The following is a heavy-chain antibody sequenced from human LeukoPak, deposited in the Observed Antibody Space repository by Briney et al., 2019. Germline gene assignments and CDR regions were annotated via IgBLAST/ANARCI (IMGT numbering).Heavy chain of an antibody. J-gene: IGHJ4*02. Sequence: GGSLRLSCAASGFTVSSNYMNWVRQAPGKGLEWVSGIYAGGSIHYTDSVRGRFTLSRDNSKNTLYLQMNNLRPEDTAVYYCARAIDHDYGDYYFDFWGQGALVTVSS. CDR3: ARAIDHDYGDYYFDF. CDR2: IYAGGSI. V-gene: IGHV3-66*01. CDR1: GFTVSSNY. D-gene: IGHD4-17*01.